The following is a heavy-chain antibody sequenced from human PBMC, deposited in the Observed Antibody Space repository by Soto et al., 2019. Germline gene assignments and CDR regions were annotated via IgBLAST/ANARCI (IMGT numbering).Heavy chain of an antibody. V-gene: IGHV4-31*03. CDR3: ARAGGNWFDP. J-gene: IGHJ5*02. Sequence: QVQLQESGPGLVKPSQTLSLTCTVSGGSIYINGNYWSWICQDPGKGLEWIGYIYYNGDTYYNPSLKSRVSISIDTSKNQFSLRLSSVTAADTAIYYCARAGGNWFDPWGQGTLVTVSS. CDR1: GGSIYINGNY. CDR2: IYYNGDT.